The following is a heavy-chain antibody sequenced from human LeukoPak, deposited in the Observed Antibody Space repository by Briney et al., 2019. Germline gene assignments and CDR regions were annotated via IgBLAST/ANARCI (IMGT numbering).Heavy chain of an antibody. CDR3: AIYCSSTSCRNRAFDY. D-gene: IGHD2-2*01. Sequence: GASVKVSCKASGYTFTGYYMHWVRQAPGQGLEWMGWINPNSGGTNYAQKFQGRVTMTRDTSISTAYMGLSRLRSDDTAVYYCAIYCSSTSCRNRAFDYWGQGTLVTVSS. CDR1: GYTFTGYY. V-gene: IGHV1-2*02. CDR2: INPNSGGT. J-gene: IGHJ4*02.